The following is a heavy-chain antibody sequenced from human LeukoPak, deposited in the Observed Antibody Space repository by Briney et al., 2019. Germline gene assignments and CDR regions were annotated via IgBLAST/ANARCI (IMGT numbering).Heavy chain of an antibody. CDR1: GFSFSNYW. CDR2: IYVDGRTT. Sequence: GGSLRLSCVASGFSFSNYWMHWVRQPPGKGLVWVSRIYVDGRTTNYADSVKGRFTISRDNAKNTVYLEMNSLSVEDTATYYCIRDFRSADLWGQGTLVTVTS. J-gene: IGHJ5*02. CDR3: IRDFRSADL. V-gene: IGHV3-74*01.